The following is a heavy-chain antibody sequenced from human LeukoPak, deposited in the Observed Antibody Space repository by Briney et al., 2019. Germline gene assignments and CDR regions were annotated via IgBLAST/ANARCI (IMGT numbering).Heavy chain of an antibody. CDR1: GYTFTSYD. V-gene: IGHV1-46*01. J-gene: IGHJ5*02. CDR2: INPSGGST. CDR3: ARAVVPAAPNNWFDP. D-gene: IGHD2-2*01. Sequence: ASVKVSCKASGYTFTSYDINWVRRAPGQGLEWMGIINPSGGSTSYAQKFQGRVTMTRDTSTSTVYMELSSLRSEDTAVYYCARAVVPAAPNNWFDPWGQGTLVTVSS.